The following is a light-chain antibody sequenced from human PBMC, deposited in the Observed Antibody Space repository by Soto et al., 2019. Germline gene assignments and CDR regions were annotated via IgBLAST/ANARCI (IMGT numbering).Light chain of an antibody. CDR1: QVIISY. CDR3: LHDYSYPRT. V-gene: IGKV1-8*01. Sequence: AIRMTQSPSSLSASTGDRVTITFRASQVIISYLAWYQQKPGKAPKLLIYTASTLQSGVPSRFSGSGSGADFTLTIRSLQPEDSATYYCLHDYSYPRTFGQGTKVDIK. CDR2: TAS. J-gene: IGKJ1*01.